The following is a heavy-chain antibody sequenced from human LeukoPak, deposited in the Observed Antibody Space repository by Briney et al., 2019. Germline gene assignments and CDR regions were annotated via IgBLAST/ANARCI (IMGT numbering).Heavy chain of an antibody. CDR3: ARWDSSGYHKYYFDY. Sequence: PGGSLRLSCTGSRFTFGDYAMSWVRQAPGKGLEWVSIIYSGGSTYYADSVRGRFTISRDNSKNTLYLQMNSLTAEDTAVYYCARWDSSGYHKYYFDYWGQGTLVTVSS. D-gene: IGHD3-22*01. CDR2: IYSGGST. V-gene: IGHV3-53*01. J-gene: IGHJ4*02. CDR1: RFTFGDYA.